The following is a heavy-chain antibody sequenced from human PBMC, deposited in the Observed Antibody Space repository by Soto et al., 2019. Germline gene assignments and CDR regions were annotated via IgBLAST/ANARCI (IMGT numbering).Heavy chain of an antibody. Sequence: SETLAPTCAFYCWSFSGYYWRWIRQPPGKGLEGIGEINHSGSTNYNPSLKSRVTISVDTSKNQFSLKLSSVTAADTAVYYCARFDRPRKISYWGQGTLVTVSS. J-gene: IGHJ4*02. D-gene: IGHD3-9*01. V-gene: IGHV4-34*01. CDR2: INHSGST. CDR1: CWSFSGYY. CDR3: ARFDRPRKISY.